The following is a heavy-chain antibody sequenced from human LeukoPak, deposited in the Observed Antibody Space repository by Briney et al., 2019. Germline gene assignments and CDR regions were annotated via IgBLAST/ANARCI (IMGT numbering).Heavy chain of an antibody. CDR3: ARVVAYYYYYMDV. Sequence: GGSLRLSCAASGFTVSRNYMSWVRQAPGQGLEWGSVIYSGGRTYYADSVKGRFTISRDNSKKTLYLQMNSLRAEDTAVYYCARVVAYYYYYMDVWGKGTTVTVSS. D-gene: IGHD2-15*01. CDR2: IYSGGRT. J-gene: IGHJ6*03. CDR1: GFTVSRNY. V-gene: IGHV3-53*01.